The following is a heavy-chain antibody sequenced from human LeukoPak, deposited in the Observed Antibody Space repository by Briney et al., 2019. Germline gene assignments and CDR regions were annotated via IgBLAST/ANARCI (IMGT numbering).Heavy chain of an antibody. V-gene: IGHV4-39*01. CDR2: IYYSGST. J-gene: IGHJ4*02. Sequence: SETLSLTCTVSGGSISSSSYYWGWIRQPPGKGLEWIGSIYYSGSTYYNPPLKSRVTISVDTSKNQFSLKLSSVTAADTAVYYCARRSCSSTSCYAVIDYYFDYWGQGTLVTVSS. D-gene: IGHD2-2*01. CDR3: ARRSCSSTSCYAVIDYYFDY. CDR1: GGSISSSSYY.